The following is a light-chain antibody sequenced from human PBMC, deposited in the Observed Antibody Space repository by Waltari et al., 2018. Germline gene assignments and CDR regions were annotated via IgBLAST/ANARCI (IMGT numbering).Light chain of an antibody. V-gene: IGLV2-11*01. CDR3: CSYAGSYTLI. CDR2: DVY. CDR1: SSDVGGYHY. J-gene: IGLJ2*01. Sequence: QSALTQPRSVSGSPGQSVTISCTGTSSDVGGYHYVTWYQHPPGKAPKLMLYDVYKRPSGVPDRFSGSKSGNTASLTISGLQVEDEADYYCCSYAGSYTLIFGGGTKLTVL.